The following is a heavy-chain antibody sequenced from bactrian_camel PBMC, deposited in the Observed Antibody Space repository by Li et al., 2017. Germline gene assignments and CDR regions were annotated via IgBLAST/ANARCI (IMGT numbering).Heavy chain of an antibody. Sequence: QLVESGGGSVQTGGSLRLSCAVTGYTHMGDYLGWFRQYPGQEREGVSAIYTGGGRTTYAGSVKGRFAISQDPANNTLYLQMNELKPEDTAMYYCAAVERAGGSWFVCRTSTSEYIYWGQGTQVTVS. CDR1: GYTHMGDY. CDR2: IYTGGGRT. V-gene: IGHV3S28*01. CDR3: AAVERAGGSWFVCRTSTSEYIY. D-gene: IGHD2*01. J-gene: IGHJ4*01.